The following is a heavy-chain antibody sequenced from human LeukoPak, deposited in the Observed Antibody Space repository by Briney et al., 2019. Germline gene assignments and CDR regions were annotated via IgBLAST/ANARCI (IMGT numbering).Heavy chain of an antibody. CDR2: LYYSGST. J-gene: IGHJ4*02. D-gene: IGHD1-26*01. Sequence: SETLSLTCTVSGGPINSSDSYWGWIRQPPGKGLEWIGTLYYSGSTYYNPSLKSRVTISVDTSKNQFSLKLSSVTAADTAVYYCARRIVGAGFNDYWGQGTLVTVSS. CDR1: GGPINSSDSY. CDR3: ARRIVGAGFNDY. V-gene: IGHV4-39*07.